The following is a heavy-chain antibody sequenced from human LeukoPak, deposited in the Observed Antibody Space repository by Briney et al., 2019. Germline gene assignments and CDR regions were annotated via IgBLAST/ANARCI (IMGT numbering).Heavy chain of an antibody. CDR2: ISSSSSYT. Sequence: GGSLRLSCAASGFTFTSYSMNWVRQAPGQGLEWVSSISSSSSYTYYADPVKGRFTISKYNAMNSLYLQMNGLRAEDTAVYYCARDWGESYYDSSGYPGYWGQGTLVTVSS. J-gene: IGHJ4*02. CDR1: GFTFTSYS. D-gene: IGHD3-22*01. V-gene: IGHV3-21*01. CDR3: ARDWGESYYDSSGYPGY.